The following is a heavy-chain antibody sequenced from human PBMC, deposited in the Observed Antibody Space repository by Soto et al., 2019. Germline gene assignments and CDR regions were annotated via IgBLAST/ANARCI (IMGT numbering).Heavy chain of an antibody. Sequence: GGSLRLSCAVSGIPFNNYWMHWIRQAPGKGLVWVSHINTVATIINYGDSVKGRFTISRDNAENTLYLQMNSLGVEDTATYYCATADGRGLRYWGQGTLVTVSS. CDR1: GIPFNNYW. D-gene: IGHD6-25*01. CDR2: INTVATII. V-gene: IGHV3-74*01. CDR3: ATADGRGLRY. J-gene: IGHJ4*02.